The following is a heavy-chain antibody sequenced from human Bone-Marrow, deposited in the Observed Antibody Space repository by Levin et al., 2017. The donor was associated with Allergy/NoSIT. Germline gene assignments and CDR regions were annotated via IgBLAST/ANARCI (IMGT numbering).Heavy chain of an antibody. V-gene: IGHV3-74*01. CDR1: GFTFANSW. CDR3: ARADDGDYDIDC. Sequence: GGSLRLSCAASGFTFANSWMHWVRQAPGKGLVWVSRIKTVGSTTTYADSVRGRFTISRDNAKNTLYLQMSSLRVEDTAVYYCARADDGDYDIDCWGQGTLVTVSS. J-gene: IGHJ4*02. D-gene: IGHD4-17*01. CDR2: IKTVGSTT.